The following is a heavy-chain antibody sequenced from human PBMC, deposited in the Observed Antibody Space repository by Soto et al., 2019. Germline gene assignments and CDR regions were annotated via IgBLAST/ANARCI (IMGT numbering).Heavy chain of an antibody. CDR3: ARVRDRVVWTYGDLTVNDAFDI. J-gene: IGHJ3*02. V-gene: IGHV4-34*01. CDR1: GGSFSGYY. CDR2: INHSGST. D-gene: IGHD4-17*01. Sequence: PSETLSLTCAVYGGSFSGYYWSWIRQPPGKGLEWIGEINHSGSTNYNPSLKSRVTISVDTSKNQFSLKLSSVTAADTAVYYCARVRDRVVWTYGDLTVNDAFDIWGQGTMVTVSS.